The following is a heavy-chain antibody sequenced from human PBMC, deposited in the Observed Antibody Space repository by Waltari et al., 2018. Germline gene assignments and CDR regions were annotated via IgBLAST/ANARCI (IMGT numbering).Heavy chain of an antibody. J-gene: IGHJ6*04. CDR2: IYHSGGT. CDR3: ASHDYGMEV. CDR1: GYSISSGYY. Sequence: QVQLQESGPGLVKPSETLSLTCAVSGYSISSGYYWGWIRQPPGKGLEWIGSIYHSGGTSSNPSLKSRVPISVDTPKNQFSLKLSSGPAADTAVYSGASHDYGMEVWGKGPTVTVSS. V-gene: IGHV4-38-2*01.